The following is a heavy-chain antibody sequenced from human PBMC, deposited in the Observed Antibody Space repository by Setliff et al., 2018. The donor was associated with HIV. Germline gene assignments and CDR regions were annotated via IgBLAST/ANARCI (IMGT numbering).Heavy chain of an antibody. CDR2: IYTSGFT. D-gene: IGHD1-1*01. CDR1: GGSISSGSYY. CDR3: GGAAPRTGQGSLDY. Sequence: SETLSLTCTVSGGSISSGSYYWSWIRQPAGKRPEWIGHIYTSGFTFYNPSLQSRVTISVDTSKNHFSLKLTSVTAADTAVYYCGGAAPRTGQGSLDYWGQGTLVTVSS. J-gene: IGHJ4*02. V-gene: IGHV4-61*09.